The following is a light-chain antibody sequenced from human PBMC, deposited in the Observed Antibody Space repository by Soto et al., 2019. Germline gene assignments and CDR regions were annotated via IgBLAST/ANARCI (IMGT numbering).Light chain of an antibody. CDR3: QQHNVWPAT. Sequence: EIVMTQSPATLSVSPGERATLSCRASQSVSTNLAWYHQKPGQAPRLLIYGASTRATGTPARFSGSGSGTEFTLTISRLQSEDFAVYYCQQHNVWPATFGQGTKVDIK. CDR1: QSVSTN. V-gene: IGKV3-15*01. CDR2: GAS. J-gene: IGKJ1*01.